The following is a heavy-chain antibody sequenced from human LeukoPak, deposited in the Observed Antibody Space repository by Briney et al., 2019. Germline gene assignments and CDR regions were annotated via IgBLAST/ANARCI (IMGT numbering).Heavy chain of an antibody. Sequence: GGSLRLSCAASGFTFSSYWMSWVRQAPGKGLEWVANIKQDGSEKYYVDSVKGRFTISRDNAKNSLYLQMNSLRAEDTAVYYCASTRLTLRYFDWLLRGPGGGPFDYWGQGTLVTVSS. CDR3: ASTRLTLRYFDWLLRGPGGGPFDY. CDR1: GFTFSSYW. J-gene: IGHJ4*02. CDR2: IKQDGSEK. V-gene: IGHV3-7*01. D-gene: IGHD3-9*01.